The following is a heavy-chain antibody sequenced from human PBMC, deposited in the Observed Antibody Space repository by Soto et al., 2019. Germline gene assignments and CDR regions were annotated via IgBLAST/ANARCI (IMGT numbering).Heavy chain of an antibody. D-gene: IGHD1-26*01. CDR2: IYYSGST. CDR1: GGSISSYD. CDR3: VRLIGNSWLDS. V-gene: IGHV4-59*08. Sequence: SETLALTSTFCGGSISSYDWSWIRQTPGKGREWIGYIYYSGSTNYNPSLKGRITINPDTSNNQLSLQLNSVTPVDTAVYYCVRLIGNSWLDSWGQGSLVSVS. J-gene: IGHJ5*01.